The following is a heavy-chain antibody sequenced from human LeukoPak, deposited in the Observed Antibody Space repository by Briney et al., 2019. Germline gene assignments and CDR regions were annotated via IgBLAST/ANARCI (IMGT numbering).Heavy chain of an antibody. Sequence: VASVKVSCKASGYTFTSFGISWVRQAPGQGLEWMGWISAYNGNTNYAQKLQGRVTMTTDTSTSTAYMELRSLRSDDTAVYYCARVDSSPNWFDPWGQGTLVTVSS. CDR1: GYTFTSFG. CDR2: ISAYNGNT. V-gene: IGHV1-18*01. CDR3: ARVDSSPNWFDP. J-gene: IGHJ5*02. D-gene: IGHD6-19*01.